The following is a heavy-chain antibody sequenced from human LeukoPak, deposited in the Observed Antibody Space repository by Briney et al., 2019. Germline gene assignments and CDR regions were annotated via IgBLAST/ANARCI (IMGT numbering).Heavy chain of an antibody. CDR3: ARFVVYGSGKYYFDY. V-gene: IGHV4-59*08. CDR1: GGPISRYY. J-gene: IGHJ4*02. D-gene: IGHD3-10*01. Sequence: SETLSLTCTVSGGPISRYYWSWIRQPPGKGLEWIGYIYYSGTTYYNPSLKSRVTISVDTSKNQFSLRLSSVTAADTAVYLCARFVVYGSGKYYFDYWGQGSLVTVSS. CDR2: IYYSGTT.